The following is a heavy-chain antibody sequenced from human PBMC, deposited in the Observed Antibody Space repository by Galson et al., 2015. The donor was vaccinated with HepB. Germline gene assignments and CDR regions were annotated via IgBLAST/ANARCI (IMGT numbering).Heavy chain of an antibody. CDR2: IYPGDSDT. D-gene: IGHD3-10*01. CDR1: GSSFATYW. Sequence: QSGAEVKKPGESLKISCKGSGSSFATYWIGWVRQMPGKGLEWMGIIYPGDSDTRYSPSFRGQVTMSADNSTNTVYLHWTSLKASDIAMYYCARGRELLWSFDYWCQGTPVTVSS. J-gene: IGHJ4*02. V-gene: IGHV5-51*03. CDR3: ARGRELLWSFDY.